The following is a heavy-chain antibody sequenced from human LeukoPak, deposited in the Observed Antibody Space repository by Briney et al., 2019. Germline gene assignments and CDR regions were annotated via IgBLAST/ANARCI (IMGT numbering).Heavy chain of an antibody. D-gene: IGHD6-13*01. CDR1: GGSISSSNW. Sequence: PSETLSLTCAVSGGSISSSNWWGWAGHPPGKGLEWIGEIYHSGNTNYNPSLKSRVTMSVDKSKNQFSLKLSSVTAADTAVYYCASALPFQLVHWGQGTLVTVSS. J-gene: IGHJ4*02. V-gene: IGHV4-4*02. CDR3: ASALPFQLVH. CDR2: IYHSGNT.